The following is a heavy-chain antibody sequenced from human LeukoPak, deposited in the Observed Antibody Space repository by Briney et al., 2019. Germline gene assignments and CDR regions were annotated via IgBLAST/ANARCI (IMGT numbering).Heavy chain of an antibody. V-gene: IGHV3-48*04. D-gene: IGHD1-26*01. CDR2: ISSSSSTI. CDR1: GFTFSSYS. Sequence: GGSLRLSCAASGFTFSSYSMNWVRQAPGKGLEWVSYISSSSSTIYYADSVKGRFTISRDNAKNSLYLQMNSLRAEDTAVYYCARDLGGATGDNWFDPWGQGTLVTVSS. CDR3: ARDLGGATGDNWFDP. J-gene: IGHJ5*02.